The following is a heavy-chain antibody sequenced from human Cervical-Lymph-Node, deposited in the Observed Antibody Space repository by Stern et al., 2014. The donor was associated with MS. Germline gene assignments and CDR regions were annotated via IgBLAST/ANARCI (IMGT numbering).Heavy chain of an antibody. Sequence: QVQLVESGAEVKKPGSSVKVSCKASGGTFSSYAISWVRQAPGQGLEWMGGIIPIFGTANYAQKFQGRVTITAEESTSTAYRELSSVRPEDTAVYYCGRGDLCGDYWSNYYYGRAVGGQGTTVTVSS. CDR2: IIPIFGTA. J-gene: IGHJ6*02. V-gene: IGHV1-69*01. CDR3: GRGDLCGDYWSNYYYGRAV. D-gene: IGHD4-17*01. CDR1: GGTFSSYA.